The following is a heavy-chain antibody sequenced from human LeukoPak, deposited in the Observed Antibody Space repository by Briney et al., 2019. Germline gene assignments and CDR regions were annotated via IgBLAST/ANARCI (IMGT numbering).Heavy chain of an antibody. CDR2: ISSSSSTI. D-gene: IGHD6-19*01. V-gene: IGHV3-48*01. J-gene: IGHJ3*01. CDR3: ARSSGWYRNAFDV. Sequence: GGSLRLSCAASGFTFSSYSMNWVRQAPGKGLEWVSYISSSSSTIYYADSVKGRFTISRDNAKNSLYLQMSSLRAEDTAVYYCARSSGWYRNAFDVWGQGTMVTVSS. CDR1: GFTFSSYS.